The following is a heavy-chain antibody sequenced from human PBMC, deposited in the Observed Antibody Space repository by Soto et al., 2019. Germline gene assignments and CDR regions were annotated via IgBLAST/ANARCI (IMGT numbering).Heavy chain of an antibody. Sequence: VRQAPGQGLEWMGWISAYNGNTNYAQKLQGRVTMTTDTSTSTAYMELRSLRSDDTAVYYCARDGTSGDYGEYYYYYGMDVWGQGTTVTVSS. CDR3: ARDGTSGDYGEYYYYYGMDV. V-gene: IGHV1-18*01. J-gene: IGHJ6*02. CDR2: ISAYNGNT. D-gene: IGHD4-17*01.